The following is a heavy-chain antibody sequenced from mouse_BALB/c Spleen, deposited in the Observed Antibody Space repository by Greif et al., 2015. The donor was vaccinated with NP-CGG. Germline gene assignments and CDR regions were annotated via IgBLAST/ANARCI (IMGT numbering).Heavy chain of an antibody. CDR2: INPSNGRT. J-gene: IGHJ4*01. D-gene: IGHD2-3*01. CDR1: GYTSTSYW. Sequence: VQLQQSGAELVKPGASVKLSCKASGYTSTSYWMHWVKQRPGQGLEWIGEINPSNGRTNYNEKFKSKATLTVDKSSSTAYMQLSSLTSEDSAVYYCAIYDGYYYYAMDYWGQGTSVTVSS. V-gene: IGHV1S81*02. CDR3: AIYDGYYYYAMDY.